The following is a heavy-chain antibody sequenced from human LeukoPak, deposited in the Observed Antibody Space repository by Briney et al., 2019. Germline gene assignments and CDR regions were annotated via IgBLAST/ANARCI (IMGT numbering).Heavy chain of an antibody. Sequence: SETLSLTCSVSGYSISSGYYWGWVRQTPGMGLEWIGSIHHSGSTYYNPTLKSRVTISLDTSKTQISLTLTSVTAAETAVYYCARDRFGMSATGSDFDXWGQGILVTVSS. V-gene: IGHV4-38-2*02. CDR1: GYSISSGYY. CDR3: ARDRFGMSATGSDFDX. CDR2: IHHSGST. D-gene: IGHD3-10*01. J-gene: IGHJ4*02.